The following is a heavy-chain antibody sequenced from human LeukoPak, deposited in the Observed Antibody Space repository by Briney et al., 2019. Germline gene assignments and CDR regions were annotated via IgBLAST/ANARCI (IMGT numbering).Heavy chain of an antibody. D-gene: IGHD5-18*01. Sequence: GGSLRLSCAASGFTFSSYAMSWVRQAPGKGLEWVSAISGSGYSTYYADSVKGRFTLSRDNSKSTLDLQMNSLRAEDTAVYYCARDTAVVKFDPWGQGTLVTVSS. CDR2: ISGSGYST. V-gene: IGHV3-23*01. CDR3: ARDTAVVKFDP. J-gene: IGHJ5*02. CDR1: GFTFSSYA.